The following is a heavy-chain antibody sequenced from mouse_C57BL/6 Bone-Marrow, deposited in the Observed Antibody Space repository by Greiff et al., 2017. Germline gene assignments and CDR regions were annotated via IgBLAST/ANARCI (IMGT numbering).Heavy chain of an antibody. CDR1: GYTFTSYW. Sequence: QVQLQQPGAELVKPGASVKMSCKASGYTFTSYWITWVKQRPGQGLEWIGDIYPGSGSTNYNEKFKCKATLTVDTSSSTAYMQLSSLTSEDSAVYYCARAVYGYDEGYYFDYWGQGTTLTVSS. J-gene: IGHJ2*01. V-gene: IGHV1-55*01. D-gene: IGHD2-2*01. CDR3: ARAVYGYDEGYYFDY. CDR2: IYPGSGST.